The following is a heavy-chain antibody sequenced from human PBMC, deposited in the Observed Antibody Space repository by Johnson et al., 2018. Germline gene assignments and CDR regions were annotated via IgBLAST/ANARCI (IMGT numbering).Heavy chain of an antibody. J-gene: IGHJ6*03. V-gene: IGHV3-13*04. CDR3: ARDAVYVGLSGFFYMDV. Sequence: EVQLVETGGGLVQPGGSLRLSCAASRFTFSDYDVHWVRQVTGKGLEWVSGIGTAGDTHFPGSVKGRITISRENAKTSLYLQMNSLAVEATALYYCARDAVYVGLSGFFYMDVWGKGTTVTVSS. CDR2: IGTAGDT. D-gene: IGHD5/OR15-5a*01. CDR1: RFTFSDYD.